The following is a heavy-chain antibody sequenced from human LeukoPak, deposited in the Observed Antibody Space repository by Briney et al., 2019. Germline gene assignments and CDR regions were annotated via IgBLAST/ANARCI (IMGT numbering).Heavy chain of an antibody. J-gene: IGHJ5*02. CDR2: ISAYNGNT. CDR1: GYTFTSYG. D-gene: IGHD2-21*01. V-gene: IGHV1-18*01. CDR3: ARVSFVVALKAFDP. Sequence: GASVKVSCKASGYTFTSYGISWVRQAPGQGLEWMGWISAYNGNTNYAQKLQGRVTMTTDTSTSTAYMELRSLRSDDTAVYYCARVSFVVALKAFDPWGQGTLVTVSS.